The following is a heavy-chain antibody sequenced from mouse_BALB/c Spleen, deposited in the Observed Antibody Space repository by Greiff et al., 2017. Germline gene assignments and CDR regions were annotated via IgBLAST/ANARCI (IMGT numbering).Heavy chain of an antibody. CDR3: ARSPSLYGNPYYAMDY. J-gene: IGHJ4*01. D-gene: IGHD2-1*01. CDR2: IWSGGST. CDR1: GFSLTSYG. V-gene: IGHV2-2*01. Sequence: VQLQQSGPGLVQPSQSLSITCTVSGFSLTSYGVHWVRQSPGKGLEWLGVIWSGGSTDYNAAFISRLSISKDNSKSQVFFKMNSLQTDDTAMYYCARSPSLYGNPYYAMDYWGQGTSVTVSS.